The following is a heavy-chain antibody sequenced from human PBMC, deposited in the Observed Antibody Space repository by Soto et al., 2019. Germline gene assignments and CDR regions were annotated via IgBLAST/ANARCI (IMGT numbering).Heavy chain of an antibody. CDR1: GYTFRNFC. CDR3: ARENSYFDC. V-gene: IGHV1-18*01. Sequence: QIQLLQSGAEVQKPGASVKVTCKASGYTFRNFCISWVRQDPGQGLEWMGWISSYNANANYAQKFQGRLTMTADTSTSTDYMELRSLRSDDTAVYYCARENSYFDCWGQGTLVTVSS. J-gene: IGHJ4*02. CDR2: ISSYNANA.